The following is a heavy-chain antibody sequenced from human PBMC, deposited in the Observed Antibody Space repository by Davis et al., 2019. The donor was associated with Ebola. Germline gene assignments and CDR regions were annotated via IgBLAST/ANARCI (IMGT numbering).Heavy chain of an antibody. CDR2: ISTGGGVT. CDR1: GFTFSNAW. V-gene: IGHV3-23*01. Sequence: GESLKISCAASGFTFSNAWMSWVRQAPGKGLEWVSGISTGGGVTIYADSVKGRFTISRDNSKNTLYLQMNSLRGEDTAVYYCAKRSDYRSFDYWGQGTQVTVSS. J-gene: IGHJ4*02. D-gene: IGHD4-11*01. CDR3: AKRSDYRSFDY.